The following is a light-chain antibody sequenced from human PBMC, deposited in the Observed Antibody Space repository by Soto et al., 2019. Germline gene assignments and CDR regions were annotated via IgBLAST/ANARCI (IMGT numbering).Light chain of an antibody. CDR2: GAS. CDR3: QQYSNWPPGT. J-gene: IGKJ1*01. V-gene: IGKV3-15*01. CDR1: QSVRSN. Sequence: VMTQSPATLSVSPGERATLSCRASQSVRSNLAWYQQKPGQAPRLLIYGASTRATGIPARFSGSGSGTEFTLTISSLQSEDFAVYYCQQYSNWPPGTFGQGTMA.